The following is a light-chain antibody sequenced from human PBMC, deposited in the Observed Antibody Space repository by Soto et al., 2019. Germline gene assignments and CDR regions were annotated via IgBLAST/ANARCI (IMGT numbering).Light chain of an antibody. Sequence: EIVLTQSLGTLSLSPGERATLSCRASQSVSSSYLAWYQQKPGQAPRLLIYGVSSRAAGISDRFSGSGSGTEFTLTITRLEPEDFAVYYCQQYSSSPWTFGQGTKVEIK. CDR3: QQYSSSPWT. CDR1: QSVSSSY. CDR2: GVS. V-gene: IGKV3-20*01. J-gene: IGKJ1*01.